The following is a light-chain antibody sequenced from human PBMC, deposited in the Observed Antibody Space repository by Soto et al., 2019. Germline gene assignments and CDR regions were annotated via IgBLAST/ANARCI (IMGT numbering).Light chain of an antibody. J-gene: IGKJ5*01. Sequence: EIVMTQSPATLSVSPGERASLSCRASQSVSSNLAWYQQKPGLAPRLLIYGASTRATGIPARFSGSVSGTEFTLTISNLQSADFAVYFCQQYNNWPPKVTFGQGTRLESK. CDR2: GAS. V-gene: IGKV3-15*01. CDR3: QQYNNWPPKVT. CDR1: QSVSSN.